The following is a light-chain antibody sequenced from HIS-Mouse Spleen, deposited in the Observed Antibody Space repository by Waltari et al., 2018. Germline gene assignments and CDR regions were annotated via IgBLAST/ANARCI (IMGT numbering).Light chain of an antibody. Sequence: QSALTQPASVSGSPGQSITISCTGTSSDVGGYNHVPWYQQHPGNAPKLMIYEVSNRPSGVSNRFSGSKSGNTASLTISGLQAEDEADYYCSSYTSSSTLVFGGGTKLTVL. J-gene: IGLJ2*01. V-gene: IGLV2-14*01. CDR1: SSDVGGYNH. CDR2: EVS. CDR3: SSYTSSSTLV.